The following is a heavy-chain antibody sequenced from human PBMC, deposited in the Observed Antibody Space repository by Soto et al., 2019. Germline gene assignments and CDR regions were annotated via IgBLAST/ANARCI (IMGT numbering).Heavy chain of an antibody. CDR3: ARDGPYYYDSSGYYSAY. D-gene: IGHD3-22*01. J-gene: IGHJ4*02. CDR1: GGTFSSYA. V-gene: IGHV1-69*10. Sequence: SVKVSCKASGGTFSSYAISWVRQAPGQGLEWMGGIIPIFGIANYAQKFQGRVTITADKSTSTAYMELSSLRSEDTAVYYCARDGPYYYDSSGYYSAYWGQGTLVTVSS. CDR2: IIPIFGIA.